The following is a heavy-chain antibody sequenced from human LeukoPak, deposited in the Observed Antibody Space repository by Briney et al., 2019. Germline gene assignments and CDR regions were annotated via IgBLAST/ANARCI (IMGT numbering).Heavy chain of an antibody. CDR2: ISGSGGST. CDR3: AAQARDIVATWADY. V-gene: IGHV3-23*01. D-gene: IGHD5-12*01. Sequence: GGSLRLSCAASGFTFSSYAMSWVRQAPGKGLEWVSAISGSGGSTYYADSVKGRFTISRDNSKNTLYLQMNSLRAEDTAVYYCAAQARDIVATWADYWGQGTLVTVSS. CDR1: GFTFSSYA. J-gene: IGHJ4*02.